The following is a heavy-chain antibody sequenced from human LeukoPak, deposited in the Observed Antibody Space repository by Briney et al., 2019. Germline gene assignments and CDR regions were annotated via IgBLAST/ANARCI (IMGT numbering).Heavy chain of an antibody. CDR3: ARDLAWFGELIFDY. CDR2: IWYDGSNK. CDR1: GFTFSTYG. Sequence: GRSLRLSCAAFGFTFSTYGMHWVRQAPGKGLEWVAVIWYDGSNKYYADSVKGRFTISRDNSKNTLYLQMNSLRAEDTAVYYCARDLAWFGELIFDYWGQGTLVTVSS. J-gene: IGHJ4*02. D-gene: IGHD3-10*01. V-gene: IGHV3-33*01.